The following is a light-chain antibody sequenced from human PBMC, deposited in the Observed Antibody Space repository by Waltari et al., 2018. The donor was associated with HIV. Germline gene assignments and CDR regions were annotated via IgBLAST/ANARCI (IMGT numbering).Light chain of an antibody. J-gene: IGLJ2*01. V-gene: IGLV1-47*01. CDR3: AAWDDSLSGV. CDR1: SSNIGSNH. CDR2: RNN. Sequence: QSVLTQPPSASGTPGQRVTISCYGGSSNIGSNHVYWYQQFPGTAPKRLIYRNNQRPSGVPDRFSGSKSGTSASLVISGLRSEDEADYYCAAWDDSLSGVFGGGTKVTVL.